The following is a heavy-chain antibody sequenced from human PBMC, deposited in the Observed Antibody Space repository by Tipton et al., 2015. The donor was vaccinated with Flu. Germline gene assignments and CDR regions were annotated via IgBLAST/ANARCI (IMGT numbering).Heavy chain of an antibody. CDR3: AKDGWDTSGWYPFDY. J-gene: IGHJ4*02. CDR2: ISGGGGGT. Sequence: GSLRLSCAASGFTFSIYAMSWVRQAPGKRLEWISAISGGGGGTYYADSVKGRFSISRDNSKNMLYLAINSLRTEDTAVYYCAKDGWDTSGWYPFDYWGQGTLVTVS. CDR1: GFTFSIYA. V-gene: IGHV3-23*01. D-gene: IGHD6-19*01.